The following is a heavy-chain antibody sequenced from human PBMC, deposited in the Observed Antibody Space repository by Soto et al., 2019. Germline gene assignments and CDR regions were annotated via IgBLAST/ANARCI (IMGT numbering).Heavy chain of an antibody. CDR1: GGSFSGYY. CDR2: INHSGST. Sequence: QVQLQQWGAGLLKPSETLSLTCAVYGGSFSGYYWCWIRQPPGKGLEWIGEINHSGSTNYNPSLKSRVTISVDTSKNQFSLKLSSVTAADTAVYYCARGVHGDYAPGFDYWGQGTLVTVSS. J-gene: IGHJ4*02. V-gene: IGHV4-34*01. CDR3: ARGVHGDYAPGFDY. D-gene: IGHD4-17*01.